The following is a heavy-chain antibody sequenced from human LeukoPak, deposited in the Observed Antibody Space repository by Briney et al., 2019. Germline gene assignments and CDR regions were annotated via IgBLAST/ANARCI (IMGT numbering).Heavy chain of an antibody. Sequence: SETLSLTCSVSGGSISSYYWSWIRQPAGKGLEWIGRIYTSGSTNYNPSLKSRVTISVDTSKNQFSLKLSSVTAADTAVYYCARGRFYYYGSGSFVFDYWGQGTLVTVSS. CDR1: GGSISSYY. CDR2: IYTSGST. V-gene: IGHV4-4*07. D-gene: IGHD3-10*01. CDR3: ARGRFYYYGSGSFVFDY. J-gene: IGHJ4*02.